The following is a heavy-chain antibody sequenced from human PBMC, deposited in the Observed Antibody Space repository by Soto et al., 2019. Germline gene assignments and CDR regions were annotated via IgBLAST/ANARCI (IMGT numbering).Heavy chain of an antibody. V-gene: IGHV1-18*01. CDR2: ISAYNGNT. CDR3: ARDKKGGYDYRGYYFDY. CDR1: GYTFTSYG. D-gene: IGHD5-12*01. J-gene: IGHJ4*02. Sequence: GASVKVSCKASGYTFTSYGISWVRQAPGQGLEWMGWISAYNGNTNYAQKLQGRVTVTTDTSTSTAYMELRSLRSDDTAVYYCARDKKGGYDYRGYYFDYWGQGTLVTVSS.